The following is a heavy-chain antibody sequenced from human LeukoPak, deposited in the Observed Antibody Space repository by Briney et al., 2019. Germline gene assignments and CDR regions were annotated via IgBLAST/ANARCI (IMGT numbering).Heavy chain of an antibody. CDR2: ISYDGSNK. CDR3: ARDLLNVDTAWGDAFDI. CDR1: GFTFSSYA. Sequence: GGSLRLSCAAPGFTFSSYAMHWVRQAPGKGLEWVAVISYDGSNKYYADSVKGRFTISRDNSKNTLYLQMNSLRAEDTAVYYCARDLLNVDTAWGDAFDIWGQGTMVTVSS. V-gene: IGHV3-30-3*01. D-gene: IGHD5-18*01. J-gene: IGHJ3*02.